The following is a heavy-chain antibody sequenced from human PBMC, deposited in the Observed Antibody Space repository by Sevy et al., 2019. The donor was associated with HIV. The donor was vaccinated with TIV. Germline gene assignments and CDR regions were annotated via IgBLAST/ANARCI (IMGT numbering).Heavy chain of an antibody. CDR3: AKFRRYYGDYAFDY. CDR2: ISYDGSKK. Sequence: GGSLRLSCAASGFTFSSYAIHWVRQVLGKGLEGLALISYDGSKKYYADSVKGRFTISRDNSKNSLYLQMNSLRAEDTAVYYCAKFRRYYGDYAFDYWGRGTLVTVSS. V-gene: IGHV3-30*18. CDR1: GFTFSSYA. D-gene: IGHD4-17*01. J-gene: IGHJ4*02.